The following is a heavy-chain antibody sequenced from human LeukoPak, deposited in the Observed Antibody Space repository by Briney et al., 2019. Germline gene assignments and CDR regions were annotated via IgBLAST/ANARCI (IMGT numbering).Heavy chain of an antibody. J-gene: IGHJ5*01. Sequence: GGSLRLSCAASGFTVNSNYWSWVRQAPGKGLEWVSVIYSGGTTYYADSVKGRFTISRDNAKNSLFLQMNSLRAKDTALYYCAREDVSYYDSWGQGTLVTVSS. D-gene: IGHD2-8*01. CDR1: GFTVNSNY. CDR3: AREDVSYYDS. V-gene: IGHV3-53*01. CDR2: IYSGGTT.